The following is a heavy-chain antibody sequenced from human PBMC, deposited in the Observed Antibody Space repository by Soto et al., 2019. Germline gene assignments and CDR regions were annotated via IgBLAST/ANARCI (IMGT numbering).Heavy chain of an antibody. CDR3: ARIIVGATGVFDY. J-gene: IGHJ4*02. Sequence: RASVKVSCKASGYTFTGYYMHWVRQAPGQGLEWMGWVNPNSGGTKYAQKFQGRVTMTRDTSISTAYMELSRLRSDDTAMYYCARIIVGATGVFDYWGQGTLVTVSS. V-gene: IGHV1-2*02. CDR2: VNPNSGGT. D-gene: IGHD1-26*01. CDR1: GYTFTGYY.